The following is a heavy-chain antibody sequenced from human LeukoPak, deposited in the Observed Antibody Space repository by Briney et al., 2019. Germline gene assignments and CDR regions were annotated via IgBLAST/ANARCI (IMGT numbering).Heavy chain of an antibody. CDR2: INHSEST. V-gene: IGHV4-34*01. Sequence: PSETLSLTCAVYGGSFSGYHWSWIRQSPGRGLEWIGEINHSESTNYDPSLKSRVTISLDTSKKQFSLKVSSVTAADTAVYYCARERIQLGAFDIWGQGTMVTVSS. D-gene: IGHD5-18*01. CDR3: ARERIQLGAFDI. CDR1: GGSFSGYH. J-gene: IGHJ3*02.